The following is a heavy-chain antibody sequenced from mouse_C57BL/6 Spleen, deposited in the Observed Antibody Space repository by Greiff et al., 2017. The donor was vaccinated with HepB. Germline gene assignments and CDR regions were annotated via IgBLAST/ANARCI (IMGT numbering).Heavy chain of an antibody. Sequence: EVQLVESGGGLVKPGGSLKLSCAASGFTFSDYGMHWVRQAPEKGLEWVAYISSGSSTIYYADPVKGRFTISRDNATNTLFLQMNSMRSEDTAMYYCARMLTGTGYFDYWGQGTTLTVSS. CDR3: ARMLTGTGYFDY. CDR1: GFTFSDYG. CDR2: ISSGSSTI. J-gene: IGHJ2*01. D-gene: IGHD4-1*01. V-gene: IGHV5-17*01.